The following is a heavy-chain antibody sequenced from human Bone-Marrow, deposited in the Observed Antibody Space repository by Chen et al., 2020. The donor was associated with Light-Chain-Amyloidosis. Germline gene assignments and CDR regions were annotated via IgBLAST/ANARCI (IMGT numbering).Heavy chain of an antibody. Sequence: EVQLVESGGGLVQPGRSLRLSCAGSGFSFDDYEMHWVRQGPWKGLEWVSGVSWNRDNIGYGDSVKGLFSISRDNARNSLYLQMNGLRPEDTAVYYCAAATSSSWSWGAYYWGQGTLVTVSS. D-gene: IGHD6-13*01. CDR3: AAATSSSWSWGAYY. J-gene: IGHJ4*02. V-gene: IGHV3-9*01. CDR2: VSWNRDNI. CDR1: GFSFDDYE.